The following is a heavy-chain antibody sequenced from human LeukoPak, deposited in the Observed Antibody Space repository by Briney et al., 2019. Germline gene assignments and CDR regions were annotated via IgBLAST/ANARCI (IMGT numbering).Heavy chain of an antibody. CDR3: AANVDTAMVTPFDY. J-gene: IGHJ4*02. CDR2: ISAYNGNT. CDR1: GYTFTSYG. V-gene: IGHV1-18*01. Sequence: ASAKVSCKASGYTFTSYGISWVRQAPGQGLEWMGWISAYNGNTNYAQKLQGRVTMTTDTSTSTAYMELRSLRSDDTAVYYCAANVDTAMVTPFDYWGQGTLVTVSS. D-gene: IGHD5-18*01.